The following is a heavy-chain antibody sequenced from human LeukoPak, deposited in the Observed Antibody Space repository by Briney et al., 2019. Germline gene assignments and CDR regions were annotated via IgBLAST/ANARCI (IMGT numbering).Heavy chain of an antibody. CDR3: ARDRDTELALGYYFDY. V-gene: IGHV3-30-3*01. CDR2: ISYDGSNK. CDR1: GFTFSSYA. Sequence: PGGSLRLSCAASGFTFSSYAMSWVRQAPGKGLEWVAVISYDGSNKYYADSVKGRFTISRDNSKNTLYLQMNSLRAEDTAVYYCARDRDTELALGYYFDYWGQGTLVTVSS. J-gene: IGHJ4*02. D-gene: IGHD1-1*01.